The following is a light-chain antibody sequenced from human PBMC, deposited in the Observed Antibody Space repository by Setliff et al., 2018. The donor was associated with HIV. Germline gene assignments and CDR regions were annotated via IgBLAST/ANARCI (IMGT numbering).Light chain of an antibody. CDR3: SSYAGGNNMV. J-gene: IGLJ3*02. Sequence: QSVLTQPASVSGSPGQSITISCTGTSDDIGYYNYVSWYQQHPGKAPKVMIYEVNKRPSGVPDRFSGSKSGNTASLTVSGLQADDEADYYCSSYAGGNNMVFGGGTKV. CDR1: SDDIGYYNY. CDR2: EVN. V-gene: IGLV2-8*01.